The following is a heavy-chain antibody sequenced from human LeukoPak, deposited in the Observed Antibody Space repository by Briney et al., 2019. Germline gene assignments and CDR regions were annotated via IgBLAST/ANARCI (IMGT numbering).Heavy chain of an antibody. CDR1: GGSISSGSYY. V-gene: IGHV4-61*02. J-gene: IGHJ5*02. CDR3: AREERPKLSFDP. D-gene: IGHD1-1*01. CDR2: IYTSGST. Sequence: ASQTLSLTCTVSGGSISSGSYYWSWTRQPAGKGLEWIGRIYTSGSTNYNPSLKSRVTISVDTSKNQFSLKLSSVTAADTAVYYCAREERPKLSFDPWGQGTLVTVSS.